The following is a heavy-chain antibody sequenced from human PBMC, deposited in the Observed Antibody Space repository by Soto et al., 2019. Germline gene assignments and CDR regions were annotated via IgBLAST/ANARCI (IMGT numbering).Heavy chain of an antibody. CDR2: IDPSDSYT. CDR1: GYSFTSYW. D-gene: IGHD6-13*01. V-gene: IGHV5-10-1*01. Sequence: ESLTISCKGSGYSFTSYWISWVRQMPGKGLEWMGRIDPSDSYTNYSPSFQGHVTISADKSISTAYLQWSSLKASDTAMYYCARRLVAEAGKVNYYYYGMIVGGQGRTVTVS. CDR3: ARRLVAEAGKVNYYYYGMIV. J-gene: IGHJ6*02.